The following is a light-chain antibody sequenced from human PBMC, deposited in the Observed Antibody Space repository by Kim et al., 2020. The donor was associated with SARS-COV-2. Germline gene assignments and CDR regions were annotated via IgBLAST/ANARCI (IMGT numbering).Light chain of an antibody. Sequence: LSLSPGERATPPCGASQTVTLAWYQQKPGLAPRLLIYDVSTRATGIPDRFSGSGSGTDFTLTISRLEPEDFAVYYCQQYNALPFTFGGGTKVDIK. CDR2: DVS. CDR1: QTVT. CDR3: QQYNALPFT. V-gene: IGKV3D-20*01. J-gene: IGKJ4*01.